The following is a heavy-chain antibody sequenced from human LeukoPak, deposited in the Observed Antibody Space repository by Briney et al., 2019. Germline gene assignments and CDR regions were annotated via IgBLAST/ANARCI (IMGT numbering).Heavy chain of an antibody. CDR3: ARDPSGDYDAFDI. CDR2: ISSSSSYI. CDR1: GFTFSSYA. Sequence: GGSLRLSCAASGFTFSSYAMTWVRQAPGKGLEWVSSISSSSSYIYYADSVKGRFTISRDNAKNSLYLQMNSLRAEDTAVYYCARDPSGDYDAFDIWGQGTMVTVSS. J-gene: IGHJ3*02. V-gene: IGHV3-21*01. D-gene: IGHD2-21*02.